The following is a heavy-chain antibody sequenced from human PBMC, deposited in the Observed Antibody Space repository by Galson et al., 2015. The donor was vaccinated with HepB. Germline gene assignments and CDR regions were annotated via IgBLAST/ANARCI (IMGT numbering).Heavy chain of an antibody. Sequence: ETLSLTCTVSGGSISSYYWSWIRQPPGKGLEWIGCIYYSGSTNYNPSLKSRVTISVDTSKNQFSLKLSSVTAADTAVYYCARALYGDYPFFDYWGQGTLVTVSS. CDR3: ARALYGDYPFFDY. J-gene: IGHJ4*02. V-gene: IGHV4-59*01. CDR2: IYYSGST. CDR1: GGSISSYY. D-gene: IGHD4-17*01.